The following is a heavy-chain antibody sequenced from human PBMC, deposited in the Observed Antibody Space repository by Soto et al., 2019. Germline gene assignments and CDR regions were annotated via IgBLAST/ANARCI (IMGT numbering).Heavy chain of an antibody. J-gene: IGHJ4*02. D-gene: IGHD1-7*01. CDR1: GASISSGTFY. Sequence: SETLSLTCTVSGASISSGTFYWGWIRQPPGKGLESIANIYYDGSTYYNPSLKSRVTISLDTSKNQFSLKLSSVTAADTAVYYCARRYGTTFDYWGQGTLVTVSS. CDR3: ARRYGTTFDY. V-gene: IGHV4-39*01. CDR2: IYYDGST.